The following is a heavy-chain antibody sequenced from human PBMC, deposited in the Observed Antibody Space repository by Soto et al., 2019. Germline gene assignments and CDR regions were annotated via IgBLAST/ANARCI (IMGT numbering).Heavy chain of an antibody. V-gene: IGHV3-74*03. CDR2: INSDGSIT. CDR1: GFTFSTYW. CDR3: ARVATGIDSWRES. J-gene: IGHJ5*02. Sequence: EVQLEESGGDLVQPGGSLRLSCAASGFTFSTYWMHWVRQAPGKGLVWVSRINSDGSITTYADSVKGRFTISRDNSKNTLSMQMNSLRSEDTAVNYWARVATGIDSWRESWGQETLFTVS. D-gene: IGHD1-26*01.